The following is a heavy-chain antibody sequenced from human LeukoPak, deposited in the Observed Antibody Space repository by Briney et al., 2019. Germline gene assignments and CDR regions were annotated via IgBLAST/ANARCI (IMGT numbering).Heavy chain of an antibody. CDR1: GYTFITYA. Sequence: ASVKVSCKASGYTFITYAMHWVRQAPGQRLEWMGWINAGNGNTRYSQKFQGRVTIVRDTSASTVYMELSSLRSEDTAIYYCARDPQYRENPYYFDYWGQGTLVTVSP. J-gene: IGHJ4*02. CDR3: ARDPQYRENPYYFDY. V-gene: IGHV1-3*01. CDR2: INAGNGNT. D-gene: IGHD3-16*02.